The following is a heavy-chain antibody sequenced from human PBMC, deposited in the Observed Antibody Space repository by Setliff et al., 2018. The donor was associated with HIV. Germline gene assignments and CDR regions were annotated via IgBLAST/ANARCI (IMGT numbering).Heavy chain of an antibody. J-gene: IGHJ4*01. CDR1: GGSFSSYS. Sequence: ASVKVSCKASGGSFSSYSISWVRQAPGQGLEWMGGIIPIFGTVNYAQRFQGRVTISADGSTSSAYMELNSLRSEDTAVYYCARDRNKWGTFDYWGQGTLFTVSS. CDR3: ARDRNKWGTFDY. D-gene: IGHD1-26*01. CDR2: IIPIFGTV. V-gene: IGHV1-69*13.